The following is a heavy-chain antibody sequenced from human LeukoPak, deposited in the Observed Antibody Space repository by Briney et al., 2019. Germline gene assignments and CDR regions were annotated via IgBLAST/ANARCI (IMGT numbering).Heavy chain of an antibody. CDR2: INHSGST. V-gene: IGHV4-34*01. CDR1: GGSFSDYY. Sequence: SETLSLTCAVYGGSFSDYYWSWIRQPPGKGLEWIGEINHSGSTNYNPSLKSRVTISVDKSKNQFSLKLTSVTAADTAVYYCARDYYGSGNYIDYWGQGTLVTVSS. D-gene: IGHD3-10*01. J-gene: IGHJ4*02. CDR3: ARDYYGSGNYIDY.